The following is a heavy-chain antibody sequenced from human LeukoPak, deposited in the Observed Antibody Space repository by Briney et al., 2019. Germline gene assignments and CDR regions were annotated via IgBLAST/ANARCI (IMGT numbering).Heavy chain of an antibody. CDR3: ARGVVVVVAATDYYFDY. D-gene: IGHD2-15*01. J-gene: IGHJ4*02. V-gene: IGHV4-31*03. CDR1: GGSISSGGYY. CDR2: IYYSGST. Sequence: KASETLSLTCTVSGGSISSGGYYWSWLRQHPGKGLEWIGYIYYSGSTYYNPSLKSRVTISVDTSKNQFSLKLSSVTAADTAVYYCARGVVVVVAATDYYFDYWGQGTLVTVSS.